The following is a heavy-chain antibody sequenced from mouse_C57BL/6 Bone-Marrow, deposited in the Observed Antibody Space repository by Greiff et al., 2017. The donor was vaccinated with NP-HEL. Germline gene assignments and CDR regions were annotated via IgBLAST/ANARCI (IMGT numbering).Heavy chain of an antibody. CDR2: ISSGSSTI. Sequence: EVKLVESGGGLVKPGGSLKLSCAASGFTFSDYGMHWVRQAPEKGLEWVAYISSGSSTIYYADTVKGRFTISRDNAKNTLFLQMTGLRSEDTAMYYCARPLGSSYRWYFDVWGTGTTVTVSS. CDR1: GFTFSDYG. J-gene: IGHJ1*03. CDR3: ARPLGSSYRWYFDV. D-gene: IGHD1-1*01. V-gene: IGHV5-17*01.